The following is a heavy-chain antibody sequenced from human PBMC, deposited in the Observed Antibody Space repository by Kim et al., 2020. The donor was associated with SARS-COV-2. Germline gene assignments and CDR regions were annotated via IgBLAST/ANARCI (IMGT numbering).Heavy chain of an antibody. CDR3: VRGQQWLIKN. CDR1: GFTFDDYA. V-gene: IGHV3-43*02. J-gene: IGHJ4*02. CDR2: ISRDGGEI. Sequence: GGSLRLSCAASGFTFDDYAIQWGRQVPGKGLEWVSPISRDGGEIKYADSVKGRFTISRDNSKKSVYLQMNSLRSEDTALYYCVRGQQWLIKNWGQGTQVTVSS. D-gene: IGHD6-19*01.